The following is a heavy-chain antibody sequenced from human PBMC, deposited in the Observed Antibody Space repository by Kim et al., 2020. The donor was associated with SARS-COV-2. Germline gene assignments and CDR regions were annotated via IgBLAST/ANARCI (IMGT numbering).Heavy chain of an antibody. V-gene: IGHV3-23*01. J-gene: IGHJ6*03. D-gene: IGHD6-6*01. CDR3: AKLLNSSPYYYYYMDV. Sequence: ESGQGRLTIARDKSKNTPYLQMNSLRAEDTAVYYCAKLLNSSPYYYYYMDVWGKGTTVTVSS.